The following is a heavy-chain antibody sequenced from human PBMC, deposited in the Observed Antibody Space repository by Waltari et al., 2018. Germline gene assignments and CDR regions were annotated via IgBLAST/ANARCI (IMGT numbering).Heavy chain of an antibody. CDR3: VKAGSGPYYFDY. CDR2: IYHSGST. Sequence: QVQLQESGPGLVKPSETLSLTCAVSGYSISSGYYWGWIRQPPGKGLEWIGSIYHSGSTYYNPSLKSRVTISVGTSKNQFSLKLSSVTAADTAVYYCVKAGSGPYYFDYWGQGTLVTVSS. V-gene: IGHV4-38-2*01. J-gene: IGHJ4*02. CDR1: GYSISSGYY. D-gene: IGHD3-10*01.